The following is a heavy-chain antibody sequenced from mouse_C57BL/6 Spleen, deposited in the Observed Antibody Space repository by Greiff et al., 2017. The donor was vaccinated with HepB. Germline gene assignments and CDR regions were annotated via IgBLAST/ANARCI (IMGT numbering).Heavy chain of an antibody. J-gene: IGHJ1*03. Sequence: QVQLKQSGAELVRPGASVTLSCKASGYTFTDYEMHWVKQTPVHGLEWIGAIDPETGGTAYNQKFKGKAILTADKSSSTAYMELRSLTSEDSAVYYCTRGVTTVVARWFDVWGTGTTVTVSS. CDR1: GYTFTDYE. V-gene: IGHV1-15*01. D-gene: IGHD1-1*01. CDR3: TRGVTTVVARWFDV. CDR2: IDPETGGT.